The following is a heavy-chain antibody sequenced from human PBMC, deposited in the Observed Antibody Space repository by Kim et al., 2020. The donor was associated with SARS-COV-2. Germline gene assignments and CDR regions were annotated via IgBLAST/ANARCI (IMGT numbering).Heavy chain of an antibody. V-gene: IGHV1-69*13. CDR2: LLPIFGTP. D-gene: IGHD6-6*01. CDR1: GDTFKNSS. J-gene: IGHJ4*02. Sequence: SVKVSCKASGDTFKNSSLYWVRQAPGQGLEWMGGLLPIFGTPTYAPKFRGRLTLTADASKTTAYMALSSLTTDDTAVYFCAMSGSSTSEDWGQGTLVSV. CDR3: AMSGSSTSED.